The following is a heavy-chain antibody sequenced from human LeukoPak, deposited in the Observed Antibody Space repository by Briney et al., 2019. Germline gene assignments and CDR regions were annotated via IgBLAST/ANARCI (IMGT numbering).Heavy chain of an antibody. D-gene: IGHD3-3*01. CDR2: INEDGRET. CDR3: ARELPPLEKYYFDY. Sequence: GGSLRLSCAASGFTFSTYWMSWVRQAPGKGLEWVANINEDGRETYCVDSVKGRFTISRDNAKNSLYLQMNSLRAEDTAVYYCARELPPLEKYYFDYWGQGTLVTVSS. J-gene: IGHJ4*02. V-gene: IGHV3-7*01. CDR1: GFTFSTYW.